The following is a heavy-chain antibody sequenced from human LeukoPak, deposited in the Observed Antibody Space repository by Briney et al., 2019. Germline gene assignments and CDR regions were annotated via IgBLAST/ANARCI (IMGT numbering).Heavy chain of an antibody. Sequence: GRSLRPSCAASGFTFSSYGMHWVRQAPGKGLEWVAVIWYDGSNKYYADSVKGRFTISRDNSKNTLYLQMNSLRAEDTAAYYCAREVGAYYYYGMDVWGQGTTVTVSS. D-gene: IGHD1-26*01. V-gene: IGHV3-33*01. J-gene: IGHJ6*02. CDR2: IWYDGSNK. CDR3: AREVGAYYYYGMDV. CDR1: GFTFSSYG.